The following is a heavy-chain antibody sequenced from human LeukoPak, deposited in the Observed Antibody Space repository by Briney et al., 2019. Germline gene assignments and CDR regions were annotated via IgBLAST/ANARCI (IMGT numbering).Heavy chain of an antibody. V-gene: IGHV3-74*01. CDR3: ARDDFGGRLGY. Sequence: GGSLRLSCAASGFTFSTYWMHWVRQAPGKGLVWVSRIKTDGSSTNYADSVKGRFTISRDNAKNTLYLQMNSLRAEDTAVYYCARDDFGGRLGYWGQGTLVTVSS. J-gene: IGHJ4*02. CDR1: GFTFSTYW. CDR2: IKTDGSST. D-gene: IGHD4-23*01.